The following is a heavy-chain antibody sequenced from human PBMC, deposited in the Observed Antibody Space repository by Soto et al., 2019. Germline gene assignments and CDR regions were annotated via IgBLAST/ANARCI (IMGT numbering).Heavy chain of an antibody. CDR1: GGSISSGGHY. CDR2: IYYSGST. J-gene: IGHJ1*01. CDR3: ASISIVVGGAEYFQH. D-gene: IGHD2-21*01. Sequence: QVQLQESGPGLVKPSQTLSLTCTVSGGSISSGGHYWSWIRQHPGKGLEWIGYIYYSGSTYYNPSLKSRVTISVDTSKNQFSLKLSSVTAADTAVYYCASISIVVGGAEYFQHWGQGTLVTVSS. V-gene: IGHV4-31*03.